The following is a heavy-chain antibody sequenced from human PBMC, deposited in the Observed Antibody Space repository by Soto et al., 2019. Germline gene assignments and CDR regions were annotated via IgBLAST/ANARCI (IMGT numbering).Heavy chain of an antibody. CDR3: AGSYCGGDWSTRWFDP. D-gene: IGHD2-21*02. J-gene: IGHJ5*02. V-gene: IGHV3-21*01. CDR1: GFTFSSYS. Sequence: GGSLRLSCAASGFTFSSYSMNWVRQAPGKGLEWVSSISSSSSYIYYADSVKGRFTISRDNAKNSLYLQMNSLRAEDTAVYYCAGSYCGGDWSTRWFDPWGQGTLLTVSS. CDR2: ISSSSSYI.